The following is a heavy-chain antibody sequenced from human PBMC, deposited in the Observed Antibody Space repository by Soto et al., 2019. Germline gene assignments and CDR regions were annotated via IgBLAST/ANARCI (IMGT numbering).Heavy chain of an antibody. Sequence: GGSLRLSCAASGFTFSSYGMHWVRQAPGKGLEWVAVIWYDGSNKYYADSVKGRFTISRDNSKNALYLQMNSLRAEDTAVYYCAKDAHHYDSSGPLDYWGQGTLVTVSS. J-gene: IGHJ4*02. CDR1: GFTFSSYG. CDR2: IWYDGSNK. CDR3: AKDAHHYDSSGPLDY. D-gene: IGHD3-22*01. V-gene: IGHV3-30*02.